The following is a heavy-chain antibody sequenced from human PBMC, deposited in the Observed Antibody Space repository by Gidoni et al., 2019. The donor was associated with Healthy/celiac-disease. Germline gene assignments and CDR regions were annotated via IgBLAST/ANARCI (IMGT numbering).Heavy chain of an antibody. CDR2: ISGSGGST. CDR3: AKDVGCYEFVCRGPNSNFDY. V-gene: IGHV3-23*04. CDR1: GFTFSSYA. J-gene: IGHJ4*02. D-gene: IGHD5-12*01. Sequence: EVQLVESGGGLVQPGGSRRLSCAASGFTFSSYAMSWVRQAPGKGREWVSAISGSGGSTYYAGSVKGRFTISRDNSKNTLYLQMNSLRAEDTAVYYCAKDVGCYEFVCRGPNSNFDYWGQGTLVTVSS.